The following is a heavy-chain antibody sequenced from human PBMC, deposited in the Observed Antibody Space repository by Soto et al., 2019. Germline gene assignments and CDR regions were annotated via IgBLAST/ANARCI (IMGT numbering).Heavy chain of an antibody. CDR1: GGTFSSYA. CDR3: ARDLGTTVVISDYYYYYGMDV. Sequence: QVQLVQPGAEVKKPGSSVKVSCKASGGTFSSYAISWVRQAPGQGLEWMGRIIPIFGTANYAQKFQGRVTITADESTSTAYMELSSLRSEDTAVYYCARDLGTTVVISDYYYYYGMDVWGQGTTVTVSS. D-gene: IGHD4-17*01. V-gene: IGHV1-69*18. J-gene: IGHJ6*02. CDR2: IIPIFGTA.